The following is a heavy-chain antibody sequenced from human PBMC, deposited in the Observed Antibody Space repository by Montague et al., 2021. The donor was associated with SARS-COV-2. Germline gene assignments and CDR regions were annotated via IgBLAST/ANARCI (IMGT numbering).Heavy chain of an antibody. CDR2: LSGSVGTT. CDR1: GLTFSNYA. Sequence: SLRLSCAASGLTFSNYAISWVRQAPGKGPECVSGLSGSVGTTYYASSVKGRFTISRDNSKNTLYLQMNSLSAEDTAVYYCANPKGAFDIWGQGTMVTVSS. J-gene: IGHJ3*02. CDR3: ANPKGAFDI. V-gene: IGHV3-23*01.